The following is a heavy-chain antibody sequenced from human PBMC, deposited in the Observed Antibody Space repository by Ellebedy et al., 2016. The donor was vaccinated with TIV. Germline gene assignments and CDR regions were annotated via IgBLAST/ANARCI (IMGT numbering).Heavy chain of an antibody. CDR2: IWYDGSNT. V-gene: IGHV3-33*01. CDR1: GFTFSSCV. Sequence: PGGSLRLSCAASGFTFSSCVMHWVRQAPGKGLAWVALIWYDGSNTYYADSVKGRFTISRDNSQNTVSLQMSSLRAEDTAVYYCARGGGSYLDYWGQGSLVSVSS. D-gene: IGHD1-26*01. CDR3: ARGGGSYLDY. J-gene: IGHJ4*02.